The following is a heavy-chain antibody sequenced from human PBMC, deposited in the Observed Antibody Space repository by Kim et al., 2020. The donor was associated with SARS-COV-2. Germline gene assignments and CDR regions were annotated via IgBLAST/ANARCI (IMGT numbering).Heavy chain of an antibody. D-gene: IGHD3-9*01. CDR2: ISAYNGNT. CDR3: ARDALENVLRYFDWLSPYYYGMDV. CDR1: GYTFTSYA. Sequence: ASVKVSCKASGYTFTSYAISWVRQAPGQGLEWMGWISAYNGNTNYAQKLQGRVTMTTDTSTSTAYMELRSLRSDDTAVYYCARDALENVLRYFDWLSPYYYGMDVWDQGTTVTVSS. V-gene: IGHV1-18*01. J-gene: IGHJ6*02.